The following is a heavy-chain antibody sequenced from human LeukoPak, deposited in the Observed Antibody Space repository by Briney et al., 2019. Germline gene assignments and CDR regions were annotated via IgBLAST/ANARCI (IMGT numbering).Heavy chain of an antibody. CDR2: INTDGSTT. CDR1: GFTFSNYW. Sequence: GGSLRLSCAASGFTFSNYWMHWVRQAPGKGLVWVSRINTDGSTTTYADSVKGRFTISRDNSKNTLYLQMNSLRAEDTAVYYCARVGGSGSYYNTVRNYYGMDVWGQGTTVTVSS. CDR3: ARVGGSGSYYNTVRNYYGMDV. V-gene: IGHV3-74*01. J-gene: IGHJ6*02. D-gene: IGHD3-10*01.